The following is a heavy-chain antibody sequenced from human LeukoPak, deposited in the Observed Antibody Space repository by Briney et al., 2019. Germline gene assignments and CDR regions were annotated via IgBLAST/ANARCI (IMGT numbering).Heavy chain of an antibody. CDR2: IYYSGST. Sequence: SETLSLTCTVSGGSISSSSYYWGWIRQPPGKGLEWIGSIYYSGSTYYNPSLKSRVTISVDTSKNQFSLKLSSVTAADTAVYYCATGNYYGSGSYYFFDYWGQGTLVTVSS. CDR1: GGSISSSSYY. V-gene: IGHV4-39*07. J-gene: IGHJ4*02. CDR3: ATGNYYGSGSYYFFDY. D-gene: IGHD3-10*01.